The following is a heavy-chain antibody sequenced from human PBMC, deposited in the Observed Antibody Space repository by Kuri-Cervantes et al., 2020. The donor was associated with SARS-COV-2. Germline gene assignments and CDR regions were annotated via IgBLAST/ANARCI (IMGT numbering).Heavy chain of an antibody. CDR2: IKSKSDDGTT. V-gene: IGHV3-15*01. CDR1: GCTFSSYA. D-gene: IGHD1-1*01. J-gene: IGHJ3*02. CDR3: TTGGTTTSFAFDI. Sequence: GESLKISCAASGCTFSSYAMSWVRQAPGKGLEWVGRIKSKSDDGTTDYAAPVKGRFTLSRDDLENTVYLQMNSLKPEDTAVYYCTTGGTTTSFAFDIWGQGTMVTVSS.